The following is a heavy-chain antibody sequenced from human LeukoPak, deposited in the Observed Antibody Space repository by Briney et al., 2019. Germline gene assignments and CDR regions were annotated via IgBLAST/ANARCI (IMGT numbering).Heavy chain of an antibody. CDR3: ARPRRGYNLMDDGLWVDY. Sequence: GESLKISCKGSGYSFTSYWIGWVRQMPGKGLEWMGIIYSGDSDTRYSPSFQGQVTISADKSISTAYLQWSSLKASDTAMYYCARPRRGYNLMDDGLWVDYWGQGTLVTVSS. V-gene: IGHV5-51*01. D-gene: IGHD5-24*01. CDR2: IYSGDSDT. J-gene: IGHJ4*02. CDR1: GYSFTSYW.